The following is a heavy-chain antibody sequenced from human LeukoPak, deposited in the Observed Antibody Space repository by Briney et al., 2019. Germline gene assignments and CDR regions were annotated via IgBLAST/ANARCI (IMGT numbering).Heavy chain of an antibody. CDR3: ARFNGVATIRPLISDAFAI. D-gene: IGHD5-24*01. V-gene: IGHV4-34*01. Sequence: SETLALTCAVYGGSFSGYYWSWVRQPPGKGLEWMGELNPSGSTNYNPSLKSRGTISVDTSKNQFSLKPSSVTTADTAVYYCARFNGVATIRPLISDAFAIWGQGTMVTVSS. J-gene: IGHJ3*02. CDR1: GGSFSGYY. CDR2: LNPSGST.